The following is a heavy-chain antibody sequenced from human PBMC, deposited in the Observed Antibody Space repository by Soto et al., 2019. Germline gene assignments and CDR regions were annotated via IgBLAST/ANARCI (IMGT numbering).Heavy chain of an antibody. CDR2: IFSNDEK. D-gene: IGHD5-12*01. Sequence: ESGPTLVNPTETLTLTCTVSGFSLSNSRMGVSWIRQPPGKALEWLAHIFSNDEKSYSTSLKSRLTISKDTSKSQVVLTMTNMDPVDTATYYCTRGYSGYDYVEYIDYWGQGTLVTVS. CDR1: GFSLSNSRMG. V-gene: IGHV2-26*01. J-gene: IGHJ4*02. CDR3: TRGYSGYDYVEYIDY.